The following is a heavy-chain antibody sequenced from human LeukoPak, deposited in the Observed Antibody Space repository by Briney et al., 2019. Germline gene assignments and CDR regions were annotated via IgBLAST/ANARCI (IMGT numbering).Heavy chain of an antibody. CDR3: ARVRASVRYYFDY. Sequence: KPSETLSLTCTVSGGSISSYYWSWIQQPPGKGLEWIGYIYYSGSTNYNPSLKSRVTISVDTSKNQFSLKLSSVTAADTAVYYCARVRASVRYYFDYWGQGTLVTVSS. CDR1: GGSISSYY. V-gene: IGHV4-59*01. D-gene: IGHD3-10*01. J-gene: IGHJ4*02. CDR2: IYYSGST.